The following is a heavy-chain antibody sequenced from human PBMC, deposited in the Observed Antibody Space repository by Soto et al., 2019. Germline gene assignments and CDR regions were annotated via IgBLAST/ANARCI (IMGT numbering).Heavy chain of an antibody. Sequence: QVQLQQSGPGLVKPSETLSLTCSVSSGPSSSHNWGWIRQPPGRGLEWIGYVYSTGGTSYNPSLKMRVTISADTSTNHISLTLTSVTAADTAVYYCVRQGIGNLHGLVDVWGQGTTVRVSS. CDR3: VRQGIGNLHGLVDV. V-gene: IGHV4-59*08. J-gene: IGHJ6*02. CDR1: SGPSSSHN. CDR2: VYSTGGT. D-gene: IGHD1-1*01.